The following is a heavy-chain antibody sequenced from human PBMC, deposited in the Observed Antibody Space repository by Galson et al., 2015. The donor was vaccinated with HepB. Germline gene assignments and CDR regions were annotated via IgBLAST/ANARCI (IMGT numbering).Heavy chain of an antibody. D-gene: IGHD6-13*01. CDR3: ARYSSPVYYYYYYMDV. CDR1: GFTFSDYY. J-gene: IGHJ6*03. CDR2: ISSSGSTI. Sequence: SLRLSCAASGFTFSDYYMSWIRQAPGKGLEWVSYISSSGSTIYYADSVKGRFTISRDNAKNSLYLQMNSLRAEDTAVYYCARYSSPVYYYYYYMDVWGKGTTVTVSS. V-gene: IGHV3-11*01.